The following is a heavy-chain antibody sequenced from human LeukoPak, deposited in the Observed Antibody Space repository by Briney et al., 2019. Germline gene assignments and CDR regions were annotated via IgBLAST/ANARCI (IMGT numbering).Heavy chain of an antibody. CDR1: GFTFSSYS. V-gene: IGHV3-48*04. CDR3: ARDRAMVRGVVDFDY. J-gene: IGHJ4*02. CDR2: ISSSSSTI. D-gene: IGHD3-10*01. Sequence: GGSLRLSCAASGFTFSSYSMNWVRQAPGKGLEWVSYISSSSSTIYYADSVKGRFTISRDNAKNSLYLQMNSLRAEDTAVYYCARDRAMVRGVVDFDYWGQGTLVTVSS.